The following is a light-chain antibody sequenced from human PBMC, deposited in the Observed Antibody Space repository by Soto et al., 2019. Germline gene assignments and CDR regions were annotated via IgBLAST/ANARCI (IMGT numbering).Light chain of an antibody. J-gene: IGLJ3*02. CDR1: NSNIGSNT. CDR3: HCYDSSLSGSV. Sequence: QSVLTQPPSASGTPGQRVTISCSGSNSNIGSNTVNWYQQLPGTAPKLLIYGDNNRPSGVPDRFSGSKFGTSASLAITGLQAEDEADYYCHCYDSSLSGSVFGGGTKLTVL. V-gene: IGLV1-44*01. CDR2: GDN.